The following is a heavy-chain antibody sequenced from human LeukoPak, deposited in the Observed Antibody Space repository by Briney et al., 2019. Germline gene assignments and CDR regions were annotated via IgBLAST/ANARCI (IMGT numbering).Heavy chain of an antibody. D-gene: IGHD5-12*01. J-gene: IGHJ4*02. CDR2: INHSGST. CDR3: ARTYSGYDSIDY. Sequence: PSETLSLTCAVYGGSFSGYYWSWIRQPPGKGLEWIGEINHSGSTNYNPSLKSRVNISVDTSKNQFSLKLSSVTAAAAAVYYCARTYSGYDSIDYWGQGTLVTVSS. CDR1: GGSFSGYY. V-gene: IGHV4-34*01.